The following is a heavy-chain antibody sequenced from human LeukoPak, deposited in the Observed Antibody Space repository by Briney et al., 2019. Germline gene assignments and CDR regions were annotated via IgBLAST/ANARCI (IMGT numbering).Heavy chain of an antibody. Sequence: GGSLRLSCAASGFTFSDYYMSWIRQAPGKGLEWVSYISSSGSTIYYADSVKGRFTISRDNAKNSLYLQMNSLRAEATAVYYCAREAYYYDSSGYPTENYFDYWGQGTLVTVSS. CDR1: GFTFSDYY. CDR3: AREAYYYDSSGYPTENYFDY. V-gene: IGHV3-11*04. D-gene: IGHD3-22*01. CDR2: ISSSGSTI. J-gene: IGHJ4*02.